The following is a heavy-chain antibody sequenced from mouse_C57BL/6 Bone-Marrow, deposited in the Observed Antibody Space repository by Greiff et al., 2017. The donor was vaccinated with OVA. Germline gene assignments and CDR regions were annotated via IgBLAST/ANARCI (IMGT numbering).Heavy chain of an antibody. CDR2: INPNNGGT. CDR3: ASFLLDY. V-gene: IGHV1-26*01. CDR1: GYTFTDYY. Sequence: EVQLQQSGPELVKPGASVKISCKASGYTFTDYYMNWVKQSHGKSLEWIGDINPNNGGTSYNQKFKGKATLTVDKSSSTAYMELRSLTSEDSAVYYCASFLLDYWGQGTTLTVSS. J-gene: IGHJ2*01.